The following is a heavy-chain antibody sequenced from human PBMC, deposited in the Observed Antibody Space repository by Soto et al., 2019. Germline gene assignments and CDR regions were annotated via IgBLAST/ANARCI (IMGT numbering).Heavy chain of an antibody. CDR2: IDKSGGDT. CDR1: GFTFTNYL. D-gene: IGHD2-2*01. Sequence: EVQLLESGGDLVQQGGSLRLSCAASGFTFTNYLMTWVRQAPGKGLEWVSSIDKSGGDTYYADSVKGRFTISRDNSKNTLYLQMNGLRAEDTALYYCAKDTYSRSWYFWGQGTLVTVSS. CDR3: AKDTYSRSWYF. V-gene: IGHV3-23*05. J-gene: IGHJ4*02.